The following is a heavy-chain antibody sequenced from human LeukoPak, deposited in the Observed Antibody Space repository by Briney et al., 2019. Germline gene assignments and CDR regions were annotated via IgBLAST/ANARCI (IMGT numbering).Heavy chain of an antibody. CDR1: GFTFSSYS. CDR3: ARRGSSGWSTPIDY. CDR2: ISSSSSYI. J-gene: IGHJ4*02. V-gene: IGHV3-21*01. D-gene: IGHD6-19*01. Sequence: GGSLRLSCAASGFTFSSYSMNWVRQAPGRGLEWVSSISSSSSYIYYADSVKGRFTISRDNAKNSLYLQVNSLRAEDTAVYYCARRGSSGWSTPIDYWGQGTLVTVSS.